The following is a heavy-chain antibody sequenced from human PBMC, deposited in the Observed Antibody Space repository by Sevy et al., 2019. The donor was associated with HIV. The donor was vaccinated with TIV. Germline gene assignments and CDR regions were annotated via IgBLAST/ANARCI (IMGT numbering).Heavy chain of an antibody. Sequence: GGSLRLSCAASGFTFSRFGIHWVRQAPGKGLDWVAVIWYDGSEKYYADSVKGRFTISRDNSKDTMYLEMNSLRAEDTAVYYCVRDPQINDIKAGGIIYWGQGTLVTVSS. V-gene: IGHV3-33*01. D-gene: IGHD3-9*01. J-gene: IGHJ4*02. CDR3: VRDPQINDIKAGGIIY. CDR2: IWYDGSEK. CDR1: GFTFSRFG.